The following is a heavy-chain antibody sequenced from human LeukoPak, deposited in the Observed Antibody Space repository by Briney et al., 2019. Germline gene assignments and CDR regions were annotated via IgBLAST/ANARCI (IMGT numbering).Heavy chain of an antibody. V-gene: IGHV4-59*01. CDR2: IYYSGST. J-gene: IGHJ4*02. Sequence: PSETLSLTCTVSGGSISSYYWSWIRQPPGKGLEWIGYIYYSGSTNYNPSLKSRVTISVDTSKNQFSLKLSSVTAADTAVYYFAGSMVRGVTTFDYWGQGTLVTVSS. D-gene: IGHD3-10*01. CDR3: AGSMVRGVTTFDY. CDR1: GGSISSYY.